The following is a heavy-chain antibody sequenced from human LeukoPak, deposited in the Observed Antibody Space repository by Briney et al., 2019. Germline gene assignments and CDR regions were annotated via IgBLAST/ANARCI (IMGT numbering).Heavy chain of an antibody. CDR3: ACLTTADAFDI. Sequence: LATLSLSCTVPGYTMSSGYYWGWLRQSPGKGLEWIGSIYHSGKTYYNPSLKSRVTISVDTSKNQFSLKLSSVTAADTAVYYCACLTTADAFDIWGQGTMVTVSS. CDR1: GYTMSSGYY. J-gene: IGHJ3*02. D-gene: IGHD3-22*01. CDR2: IYHSGKT. V-gene: IGHV4-38-2*02.